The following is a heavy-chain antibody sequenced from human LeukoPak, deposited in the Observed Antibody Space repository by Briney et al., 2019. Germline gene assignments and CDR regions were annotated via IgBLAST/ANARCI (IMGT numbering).Heavy chain of an antibody. V-gene: IGHV3-7*01. CDR2: IKKDGRQ. CDR1: GFMFSRHW. J-gene: IGHJ4*02. Sequence: GGSPRLSCAASGFMFSRHWMGWVRQAPGKGLEWVATIKKDGRQYYVDSVKGRFIISRDNAKNSLDLQMNNLRAEDTAVYSCARGPDYGDRLDYFDYWGQGTLVTVSS. D-gene: IGHD4-17*01. CDR3: ARGPDYGDRLDYFDY.